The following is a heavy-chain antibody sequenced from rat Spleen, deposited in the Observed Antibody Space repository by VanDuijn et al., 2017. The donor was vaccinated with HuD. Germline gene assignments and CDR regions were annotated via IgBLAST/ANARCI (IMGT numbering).Heavy chain of an antibody. CDR1: GFSLTSYN. V-gene: IGHV2-41*01. Sequence: QVQLKESGPGLVQPSQTLSLTCTVAGFSLTSYNVHWVRQPPGKGLEWMGVIWNTGGTRYNSALKSRLSISKDTSKSQIFLKMNSLQTEDTATYYCAREGDYWCQGVMVTVSS. CDR3: AREGDY. J-gene: IGHJ2*01. CDR2: IWNTGGT.